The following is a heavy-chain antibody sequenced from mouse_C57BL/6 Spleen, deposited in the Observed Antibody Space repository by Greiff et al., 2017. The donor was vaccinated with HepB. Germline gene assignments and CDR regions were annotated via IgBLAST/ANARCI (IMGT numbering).Heavy chain of an antibody. J-gene: IGHJ1*03. CDR3: ARSPNWDRDWYFDV. V-gene: IGHV1-53*01. D-gene: IGHD4-1*01. CDR2: INPSNGGT. CDR1: GYTFTSYW. Sequence: QVQLQQPGTELVKPGASVKLSCKASGYTFTSYWMHWVKQRPGQGLEWIGNINPSNGGTNYNEKFKSKATLTVDKSSSTAYMQLSSLTSEDSAVYYCARSPNWDRDWYFDVWGTGTTVTVSS.